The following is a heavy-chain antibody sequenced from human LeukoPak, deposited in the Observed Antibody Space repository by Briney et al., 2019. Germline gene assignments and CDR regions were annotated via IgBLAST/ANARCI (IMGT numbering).Heavy chain of an antibody. V-gene: IGHV4-59*01. J-gene: IGHJ4*02. CDR1: GGSIRSYY. D-gene: IGHD3-22*01. CDR3: VADSSGYYYVGHFDY. Sequence: TASETLSLTCTVSGGSIRSYYWSWIRQPPGKGLEWIGYIYYTGTTNYNPSLKGRVTMSLDTSNNQFSLELTSATAADTAVYYCVADSSGYYYVGHFDYWGQGTLVTLSS. CDR2: IYYTGTT.